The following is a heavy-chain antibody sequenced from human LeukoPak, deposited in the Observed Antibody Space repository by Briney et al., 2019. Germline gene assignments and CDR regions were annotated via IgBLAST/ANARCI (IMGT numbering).Heavy chain of an antibody. Sequence: SVKVSCKASGGTFSSYAISWVRQAPGQGLEWMGGIIPIFGTANYAQKFQGRVTITTEESTSTAYMELSSLRSEDSAVYYCARGTDSSGYYYDNWFDPWGQGTLVTVSS. CDR3: ARGTDSSGYYYDNWFDP. J-gene: IGHJ5*02. CDR2: IIPIFGTA. V-gene: IGHV1-69*05. D-gene: IGHD3-22*01. CDR1: GGTFSSYA.